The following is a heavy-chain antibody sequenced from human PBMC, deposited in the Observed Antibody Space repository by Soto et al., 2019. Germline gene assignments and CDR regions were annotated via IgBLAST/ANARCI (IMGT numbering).Heavy chain of an antibody. CDR2: IYYSGTT. CDR1: SGSIRSGDSY. CDR3: DRTNYSDSSGTDC. V-gene: IGHV4-30-4*01. J-gene: IGHJ4*02. Sequence: SETLSLTCTVSSGSIRSGDSYWSWIRQPPGKGLEWIGYIYYSGTTYYNPSLKSRVTISLDTSKNQFSLNLSSVTAADTAVYYCDRTNYSDSSGTDCWGQGTLVTLSS. D-gene: IGHD3-22*01.